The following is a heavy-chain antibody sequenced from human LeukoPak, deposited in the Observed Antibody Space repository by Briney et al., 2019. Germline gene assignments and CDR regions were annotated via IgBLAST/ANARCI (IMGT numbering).Heavy chain of an antibody. CDR1: GDIFKKYP. CDR3: ATPHPDYGAYDPWRFSMDV. Sequence: GASVKVSCKTSGDIFKKYPFSWVRQAPGQGPEWMGGIIPVFGVSNDAQIFQGRLTITADESSNTVYMQLSRLTSADTAVYYCATPHPDYGAYDPWRFSMDVWGTGTTVVISS. D-gene: IGHD4/OR15-4a*01. J-gene: IGHJ6*04. CDR2: IIPVFGVS. V-gene: IGHV1-69*13.